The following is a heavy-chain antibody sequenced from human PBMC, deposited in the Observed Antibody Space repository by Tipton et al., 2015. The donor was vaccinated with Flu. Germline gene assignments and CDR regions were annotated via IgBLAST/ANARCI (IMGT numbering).Heavy chain of an antibody. CDR3: ARGGFKVVVVAATPGGWFDP. J-gene: IGHJ5*02. D-gene: IGHD2-15*01. CDR2: MNPNSGNT. CDR1: GYTFTSYD. Sequence: QVQLVQSGAEVKKPGASVKVSCKASGYTFTSYDINWVRQATGQGLEWMGWMNPNSGNTGYAQKFQGRVTMTRNTSISTAYMELSSLRSEDTAVYYCARGGFKVVVVAATPGGWFDPWGQGTLVTVSS. V-gene: IGHV1-8*01.